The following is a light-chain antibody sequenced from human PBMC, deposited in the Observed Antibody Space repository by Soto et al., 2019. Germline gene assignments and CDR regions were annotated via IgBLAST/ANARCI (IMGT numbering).Light chain of an antibody. V-gene: IGKV3-20*01. Sequence: ESVLTQSRGTLSLSPGERASLSCRAIQSVSSNYLAWYQQKPGHAPRLLIYGASTRATGIPDRFSGSGSGTDFALTISRLEPEDSTVYYCQQYGSSPTWTFGQGTKVDTK. CDR1: QSVSSNY. CDR3: QQYGSSPTWT. J-gene: IGKJ1*01. CDR2: GAS.